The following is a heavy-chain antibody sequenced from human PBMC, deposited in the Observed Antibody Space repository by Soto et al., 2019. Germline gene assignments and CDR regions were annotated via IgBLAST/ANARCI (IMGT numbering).Heavy chain of an antibody. CDR2: LSVNSGNT. Sequence: QVQLVQSGAEVKKPGASVKVSCKASGDTFASYGISWVRQAPGQGLEWMGWLSVNSGNTNYAQNFQGRVTMTTDTSTTTVFMELRSLRSDDTAVYYCAGGIRVGQGFAYWGQGTLVTVSS. J-gene: IGHJ4*02. V-gene: IGHV1-18*01. CDR1: GDTFASYG. CDR3: AGGIRVGQGFAY. D-gene: IGHD2-2*01.